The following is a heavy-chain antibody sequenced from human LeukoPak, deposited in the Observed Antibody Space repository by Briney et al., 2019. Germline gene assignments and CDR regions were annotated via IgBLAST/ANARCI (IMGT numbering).Heavy chain of an antibody. CDR2: ISSNGGSA. CDR1: GFTFSSYA. Sequence: PGGSLRLSCAASGFTFSSYAMHWVRQAPGKGLEYVSAISSNGGSAYYANSVKGRFTISRDNSKNTLYLQMGSLRAEDMAVYYCARVPSGYCSGGSCYSGAFDIWGQGTMVTVSS. CDR3: ARVPSGYCSGGSCYSGAFDI. V-gene: IGHV3-64*01. J-gene: IGHJ3*02. D-gene: IGHD2-15*01.